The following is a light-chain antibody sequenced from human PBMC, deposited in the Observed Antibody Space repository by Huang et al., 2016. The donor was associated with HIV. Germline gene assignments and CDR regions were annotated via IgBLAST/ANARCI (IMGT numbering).Light chain of an antibody. CDR3: QQSYALPYT. J-gene: IGKJ2*01. CDR1: QTIRTF. CDR2: SAS. V-gene: IGKV1-39*01. Sequence: DIQMTQSPSFLSASVGDRVTTTCRSNQTIRTFLNWYRQKQGTSPNLLIYSASTLQTGVSTRFNGGGSGTDFTLTITNVQYEDFATYYCQQSYALPYTFGPGTKLEIK.